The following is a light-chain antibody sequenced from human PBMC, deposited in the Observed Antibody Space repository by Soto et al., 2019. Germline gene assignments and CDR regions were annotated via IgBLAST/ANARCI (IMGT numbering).Light chain of an antibody. Sequence: QSVLTQPPSVSGAPGQRVTISCTGSSSNIGAGYDVHWYQQLPGTAPKLLIYGNSNRPSGVPDRFSGSKSRTSASLAITGLQADDDSDYYCQSYDSSLSVLVFGGGTKVTVL. CDR3: QSYDSSLSVLV. CDR1: SSNIGAGYD. J-gene: IGLJ2*01. V-gene: IGLV1-40*01. CDR2: GNS.